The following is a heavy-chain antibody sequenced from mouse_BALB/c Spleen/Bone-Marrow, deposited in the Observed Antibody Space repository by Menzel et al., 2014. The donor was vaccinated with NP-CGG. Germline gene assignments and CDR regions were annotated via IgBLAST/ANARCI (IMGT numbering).Heavy chain of an antibody. V-gene: IGHV6-6*02. CDR2: IRLKSNNYAT. CDR3: TTGFAY. CDR1: GFTFSNYW. J-gene: IGHJ3*01. Sequence: EVNVVESGGGLVQPGGSMKLSCVASGFTFSNYWMNWVRQSPEKGLDWVVEIRLKSNNYATHYAESVKGRFTISRDDSKSSVYLQMNNLRAEDTGIYYCTTGFAYWGQGTLVTVSA.